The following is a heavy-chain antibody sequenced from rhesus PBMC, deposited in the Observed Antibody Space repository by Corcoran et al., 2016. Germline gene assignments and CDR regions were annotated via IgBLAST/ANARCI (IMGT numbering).Heavy chain of an antibody. CDR3: ARDPVAAATVYFDY. J-gene: IGHJ4*01. CDR1: GASISSNW. CDR2: INGNSGRT. D-gene: IGHD6-31*01. V-gene: IGHV4-80*01. Sequence: QVQLQESGPGLVKPSETLSLTCTVSGASISSNWWSWIRHPPGKGLEWIGEINGNSGRTNDNPARKSRVTISKDASKKQFSLKLSSVTAADTAVYYCARDPVAAATVYFDYWGQGVLVTVSS.